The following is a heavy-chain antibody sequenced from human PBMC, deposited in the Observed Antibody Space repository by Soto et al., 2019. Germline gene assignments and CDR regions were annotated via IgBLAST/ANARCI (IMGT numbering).Heavy chain of an antibody. V-gene: IGHV4-4*07. Sequence: QVQQLESGPGLVKPWDTLSLTCTVSGAYVSDFSWSWIRQPAGKGLEWIGRITVNGITHYTPSFRSRVTMSMDTSRTQFPLNLQSETSADTALYYCARDSGENWTYEAHWGQVTLVTVSS. D-gene: IGHD1-7*01. J-gene: IGHJ1*01. CDR1: GAYVSDFS. CDR2: ITVNGIT. CDR3: ARDSGENWTYEAH.